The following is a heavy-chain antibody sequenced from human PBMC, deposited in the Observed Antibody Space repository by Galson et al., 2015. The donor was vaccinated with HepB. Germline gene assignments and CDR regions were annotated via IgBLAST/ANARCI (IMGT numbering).Heavy chain of an antibody. J-gene: IGHJ4*02. Sequence: SLRLSCAASGFTFSSYEMNWVRQAPGKGLEWVSYISSSGSTIYYADSVKGRFTISRDNAKNSLYLQMNSLRAEDTAVYYCARPATPHGSWSNWGQGTLVTVSS. CDR3: ARPATPHGSWSN. CDR2: ISSSGSTI. D-gene: IGHD2-15*01. V-gene: IGHV3-48*03. CDR1: GFTFSSYE.